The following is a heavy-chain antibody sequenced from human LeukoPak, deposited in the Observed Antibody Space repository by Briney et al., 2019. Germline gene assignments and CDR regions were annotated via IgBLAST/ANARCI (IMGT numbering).Heavy chain of an antibody. J-gene: IGHJ4*02. CDR2: IIPIFGTA. CDR1: GGTFSSYA. D-gene: IGHD3-10*01. CDR3: ARAAQDYGSGSYYPDY. V-gene: IGHV1-69*13. Sequence: GASVKVSRKASGGTFSSYAISWVRQAPGQGLEWMGGIIPIFGTANYAQKFQGRVTITADESTSTAYMELSSLRSEDTAVYYCARAAQDYGSGSYYPDYWGQGTLVTVSS.